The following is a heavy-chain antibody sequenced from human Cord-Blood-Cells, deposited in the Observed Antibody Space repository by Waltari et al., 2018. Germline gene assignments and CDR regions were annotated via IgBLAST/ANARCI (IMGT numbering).Heavy chain of an antibody. CDR1: GGSISSYY. CDR3: ARTLGNAVAFDI. J-gene: IGHJ3*02. V-gene: IGHV4-59*08. D-gene: IGHD7-27*01. CDR2: IYYSGST. Sequence: QVQLQESGPGLVKPSETLSLTCTVSGGSISSYYRSWIRQPPGKGLEWIGYIYYSGSTNYNPSLKSRVTISVDTSKNQFSLKLSSVTAADTAVYYCARTLGNAVAFDIWGQGTMVTVSS.